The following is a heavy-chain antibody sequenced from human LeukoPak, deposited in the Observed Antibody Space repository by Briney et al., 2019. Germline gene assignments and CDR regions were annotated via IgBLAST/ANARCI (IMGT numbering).Heavy chain of an antibody. D-gene: IGHD5-18*01. Sequence: GGSLRLSCAASGFTFSSYSMNWVRQAPGKGLEWVSSISSSSSYIYYADSVKGRFTISRDNAKNSLYLQMNSPRAEDTAVYYCARVGYSYGLDYFDYWGQGNLVTVSS. CDR1: GFTFSSYS. CDR2: ISSSSSYI. J-gene: IGHJ4*02. CDR3: ARVGYSYGLDYFDY. V-gene: IGHV3-21*01.